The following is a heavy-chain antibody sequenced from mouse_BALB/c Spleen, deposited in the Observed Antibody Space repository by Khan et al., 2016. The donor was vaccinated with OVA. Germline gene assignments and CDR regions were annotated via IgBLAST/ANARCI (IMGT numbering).Heavy chain of an antibody. J-gene: IGHJ1*01. CDR3: AFGDGRLCCYFAD. V-gene: IGHV3-5*02. D-gene: IGHD6-2*01. CDR2: LSYSGTN. CDR1: GISITTGNYR. Sequence: EVQLQESGPGLVKPSQTVSLTCTVTGISITTGNYRWSCLRQFPGNKLDWIGNLSYSGTNTCTPSLTSRTTIPEATSNNPFFLDMNSLTAEDTAKYYGAFGDGRLCCYFADWGAGTPVTVSA.